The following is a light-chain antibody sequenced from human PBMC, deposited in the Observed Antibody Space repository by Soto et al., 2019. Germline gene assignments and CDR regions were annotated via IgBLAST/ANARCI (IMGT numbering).Light chain of an antibody. J-gene: IGKJ5*01. CDR3: QQYDNLPSIT. CDR1: QDISNY. V-gene: IGKV1-33*01. CDR2: DAS. Sequence: DIQMTQSPSSLSASVGDRVTITCQASQDISNYLNWYQQKPGKAPKLLIYDASNLETGVPSRFSGSGSGTDFTFTISSLQPEDIATYYCQQYDNLPSITFGQGTRLYFK.